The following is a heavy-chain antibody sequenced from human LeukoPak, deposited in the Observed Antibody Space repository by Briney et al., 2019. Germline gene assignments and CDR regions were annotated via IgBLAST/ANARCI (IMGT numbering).Heavy chain of an antibody. D-gene: IGHD2-2*01. Sequence: PSETLSLTCAVYGGSFSGYYWSWIRQPPGKGLEWIGEINHSGSTNYNPSLKSRVTISVATSKNQFSLKLSSVTAADTAVYYCARGGCSSTSCYGAPDYWGQGTLVTVSS. J-gene: IGHJ4*02. CDR2: INHSGST. V-gene: IGHV4-34*01. CDR3: ARGGCSSTSCYGAPDY. CDR1: GGSFSGYY.